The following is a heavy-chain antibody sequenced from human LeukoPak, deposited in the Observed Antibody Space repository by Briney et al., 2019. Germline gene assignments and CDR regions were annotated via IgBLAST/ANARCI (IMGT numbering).Heavy chain of an antibody. J-gene: IGHJ6*03. CDR2: VIPVFARA. CDR3: ARPGYDFWSGPYYYYYMDV. Sequence: GASVKVSCKASGGTFSSHSISWVRQAPGQGLEWMGGVIPVFARANYAEKFQDRVTITADESTSTAYMELSSLRSEDTAVYYCARPGYDFWSGPYYYYYMDVWGKGTTVTVSS. CDR1: GGTFSSHS. D-gene: IGHD3-3*01. V-gene: IGHV1-69*13.